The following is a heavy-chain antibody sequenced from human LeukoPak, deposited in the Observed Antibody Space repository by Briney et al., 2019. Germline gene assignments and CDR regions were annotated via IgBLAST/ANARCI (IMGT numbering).Heavy chain of an antibody. V-gene: IGHV1-69*04. J-gene: IGHJ4*02. CDR3: ARGWDYDILTGYYFSLSFDY. CDR2: IIPILGMA. Sequence: SVKVSCKASGGTFSSYAISWVRQAPGQGLEWMGRIIPILGMANYAQKFQGRVTITADKSTSTAYMELSSLRSEDTAVYYCARGWDYDILTGYYFSLSFDYWGQGTLVTVSS. D-gene: IGHD3-9*01. CDR1: GGTFSSYA.